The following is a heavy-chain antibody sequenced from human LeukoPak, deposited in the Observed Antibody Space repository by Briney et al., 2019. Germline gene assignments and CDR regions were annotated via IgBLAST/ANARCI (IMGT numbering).Heavy chain of an antibody. CDR2: ISGSGSTT. D-gene: IGHD1-26*01. J-gene: IGHJ3*02. CDR1: GFTFTNFA. CDR3: AKVAYSGSQTLYAFDI. V-gene: IGHV3-23*01. Sequence: PGGSLRLSCAASGFTFTNFAMSWVRQAPGKGLEWVASISGSGSTTYYADSVKGRFTISRDNSKNTLLVQMKGLRAEDTAVYFCAKVAYSGSQTLYAFDIWGQGTVVTVSS.